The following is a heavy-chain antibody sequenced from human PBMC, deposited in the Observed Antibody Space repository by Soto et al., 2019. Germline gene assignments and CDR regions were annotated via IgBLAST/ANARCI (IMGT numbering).Heavy chain of an antibody. J-gene: IGHJ4*02. V-gene: IGHV1-69*13. CDR2: IIPIFGTA. CDR3: ARDGGRHSGGIDY. CDR1: GGTFSSYS. Sequence: SLKVSCKASGGTFSSYSINWVRQAPGQGLEWMGEIIPIFGTANYAQKFQGRVTITADESTSTAYMELSSLRSEDTAVYYCARDGGRHSGGIDYWGQGTLVTVSS. D-gene: IGHD1-26*01.